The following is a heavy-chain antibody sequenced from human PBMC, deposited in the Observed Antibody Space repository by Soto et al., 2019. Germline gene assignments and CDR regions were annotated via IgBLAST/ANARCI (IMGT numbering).Heavy chain of an antibody. CDR2: IGTAGDK. D-gene: IGHD1-7*01. J-gene: IGHJ6*02. Sequence: GGSLRLSCAASGFTFSSYDMHWVRQATGKGLEWVSAIGTAGDKYYPGSVKGRFTISRENAKNSLYLQMNSLRAGDTAVYYCARDRTQITGTTGDYYYGMDVWGQGTTVTVSS. CDR1: GFTFSSYD. CDR3: ARDRTQITGTTGDYYYGMDV. V-gene: IGHV3-13*01.